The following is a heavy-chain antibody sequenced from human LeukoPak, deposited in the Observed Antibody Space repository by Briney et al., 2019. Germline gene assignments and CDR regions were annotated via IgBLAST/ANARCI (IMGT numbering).Heavy chain of an antibody. J-gene: IGHJ4*02. V-gene: IGHV3-30-3*01. Sequence: GRSLRLSCAASGFTFSSYAMHWVRQAPGKGLEWVAVISYDGSNKYYADSVKGRFTISRDNSENTLFLQMDSLRVEDSALYYCARGDDGRSLDYWGQGTRVTVSS. CDR3: ARGDDGRSLDY. CDR2: ISYDGSNK. D-gene: IGHD1-1*01. CDR1: GFTFSSYA.